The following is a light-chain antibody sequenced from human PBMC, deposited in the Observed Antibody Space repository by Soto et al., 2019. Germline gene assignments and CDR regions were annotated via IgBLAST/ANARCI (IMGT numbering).Light chain of an antibody. CDR1: QYVSATY. J-gene: IGKJ2*01. CDR2: GAS. Sequence: EIVLTQSPGTLSLSPGERATLSCRASQYVSATYLSWLQQRPGQAPRLLVFGASTRATGIPERFSGSGSGTDSTLTVSSLEPEDFAVYYCHQYATSPYTFGQGAKLEI. CDR3: HQYATSPYT. V-gene: IGKV3-20*01.